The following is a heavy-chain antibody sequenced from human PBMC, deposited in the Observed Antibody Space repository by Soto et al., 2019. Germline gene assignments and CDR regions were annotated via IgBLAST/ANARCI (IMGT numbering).Heavy chain of an antibody. D-gene: IGHD6-19*01. CDR1: GFAVSSKY. J-gene: IGHJ4*02. CDR3: VQSTGWPGFDF. Sequence: EVQLVESGGGLIQPGGSLRLSCAASGFAVSSKYMTWVRQAPGKGLEWVSVIYGGGTTYYADSVKGRFTISRDTSKHTLYLQRNSLRLEDTAVYYCVQSTGWPGFDFWGQGTLVTVSS. V-gene: IGHV3-53*01. CDR2: IYGGGTT.